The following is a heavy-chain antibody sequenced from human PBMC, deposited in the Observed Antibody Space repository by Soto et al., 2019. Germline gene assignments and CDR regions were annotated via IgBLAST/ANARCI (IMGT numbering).Heavy chain of an antibody. CDR2: IWDDGRNK. J-gene: IGHJ4*02. D-gene: IGHD5-18*01. CDR3: VKGGYSYGDNFDF. Sequence: QVQLVESGGVVVQPGMSLRLSCGASGFTFSSYGMHWVLQAPGKGLEWVAVIWDDGRNKIYADSVKGRFTISRDNSKNTLDLQMNSLRAEDTAIYYCVKGGYSYGDNFDFWGQGTLVTVSS. V-gene: IGHV3-33*06. CDR1: GFTFSSYG.